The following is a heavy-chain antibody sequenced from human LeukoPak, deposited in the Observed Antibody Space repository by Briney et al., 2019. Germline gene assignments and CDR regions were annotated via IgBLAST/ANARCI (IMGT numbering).Heavy chain of an antibody. V-gene: IGHV3-48*03. J-gene: IGHJ4*02. CDR1: GFTFSSYE. D-gene: IGHD2-2*02. CDR3: AREEESAAIVDY. CDR2: ISSSGSTI. Sequence: GGSLRLSCAASGFTFSSYEMNWVRQAPGKGLEWVSYISSSGSTIYYAGSVKGRFTISRDNAKNSLYLQMNSLRAEDTAVYYCAREEESAAIVDYWGQGTLVTVSP.